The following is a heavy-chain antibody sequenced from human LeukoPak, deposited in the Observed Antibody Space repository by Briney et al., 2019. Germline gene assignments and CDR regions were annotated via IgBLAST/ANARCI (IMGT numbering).Heavy chain of an antibody. V-gene: IGHV1-24*01. CDR3: ATAMVVAATGYYGMDV. CDR2: FNPEDGET. CDR1: GYTLIGYY. D-gene: IGHD2-15*01. J-gene: IGHJ6*02. Sequence: ASVRVSCKASGYTLIGYYINWIRQAPGKGLEWMGGFNPEDGETIYAQKFQGRVTMTDDTSTDTAYMELSSLRSEDTAVYYCATAMVVAATGYYGMDVWGQGTTVTVSS.